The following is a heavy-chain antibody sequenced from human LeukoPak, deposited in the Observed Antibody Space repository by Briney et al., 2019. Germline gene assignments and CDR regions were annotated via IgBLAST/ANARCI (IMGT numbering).Heavy chain of an antibody. CDR3: ARDRRYDILTGPRFDY. J-gene: IGHJ4*02. V-gene: IGHV4-59*01. Sequence: SETLSLTCTVSGGSISSYYWSWIRQPPGKGLKWIGYIYYSGSTNYNPSLKSRVTISVDTSKNQFSLKLSSVTAADTAVYYCARDRRYDILTGPRFDYWGQGTLVTVSS. D-gene: IGHD3-9*01. CDR2: IYYSGST. CDR1: GGSISSYY.